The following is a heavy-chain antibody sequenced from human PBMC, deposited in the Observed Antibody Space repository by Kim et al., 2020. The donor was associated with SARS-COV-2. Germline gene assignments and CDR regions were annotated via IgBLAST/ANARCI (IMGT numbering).Heavy chain of an antibody. D-gene: IGHD6-13*01. J-gene: IGHJ4*02. V-gene: IGHV3-23*01. Sequence: ADSLRVRFTTSRDSSQNTVFLQVTSLRDDDTAVYYCAKDRAAAAGTGQFDYWGQGTLVTVSS. CDR3: AKDRAAAAGTGQFDY.